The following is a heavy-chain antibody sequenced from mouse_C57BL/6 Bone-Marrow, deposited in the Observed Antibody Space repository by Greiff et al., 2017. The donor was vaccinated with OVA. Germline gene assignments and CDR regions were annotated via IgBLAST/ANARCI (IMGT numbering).Heavy chain of an antibody. D-gene: IGHD2-1*01. V-gene: IGHV3-5*01. Sequence: EVLLVESGPGLVKPSQSVFLTCTVTGFSFTTGYYRWIWLRQFPGNKLEWIGYIYYSGTITYKPSLTSRTTITRDTPKNQFLLEMNSVTAEDTATDYFARIYYGNVIDYWGQGTTLTVSS. CDR2: IYYSGTI. CDR1: GFSFTTGYYR. CDR3: ARIYYGNVIDY. J-gene: IGHJ2*01.